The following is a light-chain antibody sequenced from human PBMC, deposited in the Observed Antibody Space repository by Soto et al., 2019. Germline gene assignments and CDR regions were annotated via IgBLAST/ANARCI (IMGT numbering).Light chain of an antibody. J-gene: IGKJ1*01. CDR3: QQYYSTPQT. V-gene: IGKV4-1*01. CDR1: RSVLYKSNNKNH. CDR2: WAS. Sequence: DIVMTQSPDSLAVSLGERATMNCKCSRSVLYKSNNKNHLAWYQQKPGQPPKLLIYWASTRESGVPVRFSGSGSGTDFTLTISSLQAEDVAVYYCQQYYSTPQTFGQGTKVDIK.